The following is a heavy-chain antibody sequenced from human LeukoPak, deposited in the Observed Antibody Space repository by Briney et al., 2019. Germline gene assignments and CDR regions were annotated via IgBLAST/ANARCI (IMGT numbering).Heavy chain of an antibody. CDR2: IYTSGST. D-gene: IGHD3-22*01. Sequence: SETLSPTCTVSGGSISSYYWSWIRQPAGKGLEWIGRIYTSGSTNYNPSLKSRVTMSVDTSKNQFSLKLSSVTAADTAVYYCARDRYDSSGYYYEYFDYWGQGTLVTVSS. J-gene: IGHJ4*02. V-gene: IGHV4-4*07. CDR1: GGSISSYY. CDR3: ARDRYDSSGYYYEYFDY.